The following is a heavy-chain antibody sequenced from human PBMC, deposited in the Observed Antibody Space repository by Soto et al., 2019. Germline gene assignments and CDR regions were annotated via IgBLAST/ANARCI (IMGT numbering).Heavy chain of an antibody. J-gene: IGHJ6*02. CDR3: ARPDTAMVDV. D-gene: IGHD5-18*01. CDR1: GYSFTSYW. V-gene: IGHV5-10-1*01. Sequence: GESLKISCKGSGYSFTSYWISWVRQMPGKGLEWMGRIDPSDSYTNYSPSFQGHVTIPADKSISTAYLQWSSLKASDTAMYYCARPDTAMVDVWGQGTTVTVSS. CDR2: IDPSDSYT.